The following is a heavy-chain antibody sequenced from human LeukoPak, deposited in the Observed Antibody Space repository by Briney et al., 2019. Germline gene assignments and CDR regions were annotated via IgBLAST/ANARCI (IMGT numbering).Heavy chain of an antibody. D-gene: IGHD3-3*01. Sequence: GGSLRLSCAASGFTFSSYSMNWVRQAPGKGLEWVSSISSSSSYIYYADSVKGRFTISRDNAKNSLYLQMNSLRAEDTAVYYCARIVLRFLEWSWFDPWGQGTLVTVSS. V-gene: IGHV3-21*01. CDR2: ISSSSSYI. J-gene: IGHJ5*02. CDR3: ARIVLRFLEWSWFDP. CDR1: GFTFSSYS.